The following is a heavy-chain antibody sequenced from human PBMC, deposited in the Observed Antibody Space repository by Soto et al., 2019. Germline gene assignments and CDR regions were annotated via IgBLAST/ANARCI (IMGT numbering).Heavy chain of an antibody. CDR1: GGTFSSYT. Sequence: QVQLVQSGAEVKKPGSSVKVSCKASGGTFSSYTISWVRQAPGQGLEWMGRIIPILGIANYAQKFQGRVTITXAKLTXXAYMELSSLRSEDTDVYYCARGITMVRELPYGMDVWGQGTTVTVSS. CDR3: ARGITMVRELPYGMDV. J-gene: IGHJ6*02. CDR2: IIPILGIA. V-gene: IGHV1-69*02. D-gene: IGHD3-10*01.